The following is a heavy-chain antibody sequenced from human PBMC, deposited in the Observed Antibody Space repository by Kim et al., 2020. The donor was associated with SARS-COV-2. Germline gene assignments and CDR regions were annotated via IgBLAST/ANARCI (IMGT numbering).Heavy chain of an antibody. D-gene: IGHD2-2*01. CDR2: ISSNGGST. CDR1: GFTFSSYG. Sequence: GGSLRLSCSASGFTFSSYGMHWVRQAPGKGLEYVSTISSNGGSTYFADSVKGRFTISRDNSKKTLYLQMSRLRAEDTAVYYCVKPEGYCSSTSCRGFYY. CDR3: VKPEGYCSSTSCRGFYY. J-gene: IGHJ6*01. V-gene: IGHV3-64D*06.